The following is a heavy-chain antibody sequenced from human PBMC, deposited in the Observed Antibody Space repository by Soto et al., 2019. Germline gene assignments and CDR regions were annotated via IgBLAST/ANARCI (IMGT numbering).Heavy chain of an antibody. CDR1: GGSFSGYY. V-gene: IGHV4-34*01. Sequence: SETLSLTCAVYGGSFSGYYWSWIRQPPGKGLEWIGEINHSGSTNYNPSLKSRVTISVDTSKNQFSLKLSSVTAADTAVYYCARGHRYYDFWRGDNGPDYWGQGTLVTVSS. CDR3: ARGHRYYDFWRGDNGPDY. J-gene: IGHJ4*02. CDR2: INHSGST. D-gene: IGHD3-3*01.